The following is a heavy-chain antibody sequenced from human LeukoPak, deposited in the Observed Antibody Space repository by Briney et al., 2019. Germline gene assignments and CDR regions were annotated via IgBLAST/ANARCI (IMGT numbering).Heavy chain of an antibody. V-gene: IGHV3-48*04. D-gene: IGHD3-3*01. Sequence: GGSLRLSCAASGFTFSNYWMSWVCQAPGKGLEWVSYIGSSSRTIYYADSVKGRFTISRDNAKNSLYLQMNSLRAEDTAVYYCARDGGVRAGRAFDIWGQGTMVTVSS. CDR3: ARDGGVRAGRAFDI. CDR2: IGSSSRTI. CDR1: GFTFSNYW. J-gene: IGHJ3*02.